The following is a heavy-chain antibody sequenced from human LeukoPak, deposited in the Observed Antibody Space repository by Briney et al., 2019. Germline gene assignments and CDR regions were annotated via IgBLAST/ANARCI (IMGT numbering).Heavy chain of an antibody. Sequence: GGSLRLSCAASGFTFSSYWMSWVRQAPGKGLEWVANIKQDGSEKYYVDSVKGRFTISRDNAKNSLYLQMNSLRAEDTAVYYCARVNYDFWSGYPGQVNKLNYYMDVWGKGTTVTVSS. CDR1: GFTFSSYW. V-gene: IGHV3-7*03. D-gene: IGHD3-3*01. J-gene: IGHJ6*03. CDR2: IKQDGSEK. CDR3: ARVNYDFWSGYPGQVNKLNYYMDV.